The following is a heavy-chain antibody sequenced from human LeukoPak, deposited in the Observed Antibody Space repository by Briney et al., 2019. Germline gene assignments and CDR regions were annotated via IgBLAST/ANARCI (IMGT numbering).Heavy chain of an antibody. J-gene: IGHJ4*02. D-gene: IGHD6-19*01. Sequence: GGSLRLSCAASGFTFSTYSMNWVRQAPGKGLEWVSGINWNGGSTGYADSVKGRFTISRDNAKNSLYLHMNSLRAEDTALYYCARDRSSGWYKGAYFDYWGQGTLVTVSS. CDR1: GFTFSTYS. CDR2: INWNGGST. CDR3: ARDRSSGWYKGAYFDY. V-gene: IGHV3-20*04.